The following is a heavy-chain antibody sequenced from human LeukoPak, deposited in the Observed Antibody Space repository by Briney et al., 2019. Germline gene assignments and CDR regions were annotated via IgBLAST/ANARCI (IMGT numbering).Heavy chain of an antibody. CDR3: ARRVDSYWFFDY. CDR1: GYSFTNYW. Sequence: GAALKIFCKGSGYSFTNYWIGWVRQMPGKGLEWMGIIYPGDSDTRYIPSFQGQVTISADKSISTAYLQWSSLKASDTAVYYCARRVDSYWFFDYWGQGTLVTVSS. D-gene: IGHD2-8*02. J-gene: IGHJ4*02. V-gene: IGHV5-51*01. CDR2: IYPGDSDT.